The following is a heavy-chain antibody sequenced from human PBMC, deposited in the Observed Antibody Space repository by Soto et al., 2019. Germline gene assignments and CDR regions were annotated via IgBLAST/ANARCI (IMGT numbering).Heavy chain of an antibody. V-gene: IGHV3-30*18. D-gene: IGHD2-15*01. J-gene: IGHJ4*02. CDR1: GFTFSSYG. CDR2: ISYDGSNK. Sequence: GGSLRLSCAASGFTFSSYGMYWVRQAPGKGLEWVAVISYDGSNKYYADSVKGRFTISRDNSKNTLYLQMNSLRAEDTAVYYCAKDPGGNYFDYWGQGTLVTVSS. CDR3: AKDPGGNYFDY.